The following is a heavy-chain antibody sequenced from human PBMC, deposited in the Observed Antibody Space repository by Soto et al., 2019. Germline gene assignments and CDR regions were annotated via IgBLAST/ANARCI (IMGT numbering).Heavy chain of an antibody. J-gene: IGHJ5*02. CDR2: MNPNSGNT. CDR1: GYTFTSYD. Sequence: VKVSCKASGYTFTSYDINWVRQATGQGLEWMGWMNPNSGNTGYAQKFQGRVTMTRNTSISTAYMELSSLRSEDTAVYYCARDPVSSWYWGVENWFDPWGQGTPVTVSS. D-gene: IGHD6-13*01. CDR3: ARDPVSSWYWGVENWFDP. V-gene: IGHV1-8*01.